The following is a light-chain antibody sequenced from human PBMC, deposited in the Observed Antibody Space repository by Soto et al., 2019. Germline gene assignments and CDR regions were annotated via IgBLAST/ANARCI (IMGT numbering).Light chain of an antibody. CDR2: HVS. Sequence: DIQMTQSPSTLSASVGDRVTVTCRASQSISSSLAWFQQKPGKAPKLLMYHVSRLNSGVSSRFIGSGSGTEFTLPISSLQPDDFATYYCQQYDTHFWTFGQGTKVEIK. CDR1: QSISSS. CDR3: QQYDTHFWT. V-gene: IGKV1-5*03. J-gene: IGKJ1*01.